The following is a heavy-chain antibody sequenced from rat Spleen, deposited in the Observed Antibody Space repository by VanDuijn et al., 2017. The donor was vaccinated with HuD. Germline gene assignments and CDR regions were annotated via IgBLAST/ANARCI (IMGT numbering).Heavy chain of an antibody. D-gene: IGHD1-9*01. CDR2: ISNGGGKT. CDR1: GFTFSDYY. V-gene: IGHV5-25*01. CDR3: ALRYYGYTYDWFAY. Sequence: EVHLVESGGGLVQPGRSMKLSCAASGFTFSDYYMAWVRQAPTKGLEWVASISNGGGKTYYRDSVQGRFTISRDNAENTVYLQMNSLRSEDTATYYCALRYYGYTYDWFAYWGQGTLVTVSS. J-gene: IGHJ3*01.